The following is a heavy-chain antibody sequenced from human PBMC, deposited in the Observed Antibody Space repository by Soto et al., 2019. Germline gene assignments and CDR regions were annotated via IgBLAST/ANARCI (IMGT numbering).Heavy chain of an antibody. J-gene: IGHJ4*02. CDR2: INPNSGGT. CDR3: ATSYLRYSSTSCYRLYYFDY. D-gene: IGHD2-2*02. Sequence: ASVKVSCKASGYTFTGYYMHWVRQAPGQGLEWMGWINPNSGGTNYAQKSQGRVTMTRETSISTAYMELSRLRSDDTTVYYCATSYLRYSSTSCYRLYYFDYWGQGTLVTVSS. CDR1: GYTFTGYY. V-gene: IGHV1-2*02.